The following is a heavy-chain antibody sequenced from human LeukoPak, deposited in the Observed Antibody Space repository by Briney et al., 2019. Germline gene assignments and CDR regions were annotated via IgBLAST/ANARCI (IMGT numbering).Heavy chain of an antibody. CDR3: ARDREIFGPPSFGWFDP. CDR1: GGTFSSYA. CDR2: IIPIFGTA. D-gene: IGHD3/OR15-3a*01. Sequence: GASVKVSCKASGGTFSSYAISWVRQAPGQGLEWMGGIIPIFGTANYAQKFQGRVTITADESTSTAYMELSSLRSEDTAVYYCARDREIFGPPSFGWFDPWGQGTLVTVSS. J-gene: IGHJ5*02. V-gene: IGHV1-69*13.